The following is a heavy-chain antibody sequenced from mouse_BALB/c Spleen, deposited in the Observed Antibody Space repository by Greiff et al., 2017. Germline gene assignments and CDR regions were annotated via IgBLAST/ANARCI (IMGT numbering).Heavy chain of an antibody. CDR2: IYPGDGDT. CDR3: ARSRDGWDY. Sequence: VKLQESGAELARPGASVKLSCKASGYTFTSYWMQWVKQRPGQGLEWIGAIYPGDGDTRYTQKFKGKATLTADKSSSTAYMQLSSLASEDSAVYYCARSRDGWDYWGQGTTLTVSS. J-gene: IGHJ2*01. CDR1: GYTFTSYW. D-gene: IGHD2-3*01. V-gene: IGHV1-87*01.